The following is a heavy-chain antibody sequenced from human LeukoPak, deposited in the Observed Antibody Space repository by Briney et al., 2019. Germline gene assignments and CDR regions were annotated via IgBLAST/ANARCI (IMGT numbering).Heavy chain of an antibody. D-gene: IGHD2-15*01. CDR2: IYYSGST. Sequence: PSETLSLTCTVSGGSISSYYWSWIRQPPGKGLEWIGYIYYSGSTNYNPSLKSRVTISVDTSKNQFSLKLSSVTAADTAVYYCARDRNGSRYYYYMDVWGKGTTVTVSS. J-gene: IGHJ6*03. V-gene: IGHV4-59*01. CDR3: ARDRNGSRYYYYMDV. CDR1: GGSISSYY.